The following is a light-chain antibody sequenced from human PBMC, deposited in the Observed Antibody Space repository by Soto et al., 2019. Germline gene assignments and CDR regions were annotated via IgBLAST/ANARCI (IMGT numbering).Light chain of an antibody. Sequence: QSALTQPASVSGSPGQSITISCTGNSSDVGGYNYVSWYQQHPGKAPKLMIYDVSNRPSGVSNRFSGSKSGNTASLTISGLQAEDEADYYCSSYTSSSIYVVFGGGTKLTVL. CDR2: DVS. CDR3: SSYTSSSIYVV. CDR1: SSDVGGYNY. J-gene: IGLJ2*01. V-gene: IGLV2-14*01.